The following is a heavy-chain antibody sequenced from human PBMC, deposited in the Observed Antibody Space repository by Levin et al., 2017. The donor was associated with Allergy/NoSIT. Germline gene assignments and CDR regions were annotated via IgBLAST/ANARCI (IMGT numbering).Heavy chain of an antibody. D-gene: IGHD2-15*01. J-gene: IGHJ5*02. V-gene: IGHV1-2*02. CDR2: INPNSGGT. CDR3: AREKMYGARYCSGGSCQDNWFDP. CDR1: GYTFTGYY. Sequence: GESLKISCKASGYTFTGYYMHWVRQAPGQGLEWMGWINPNSGGTNYAQKFQGRVTMTRDTSISTAYMELSRLRSDDTAVYYCAREKMYGARYCSGGSCQDNWFDPWGQGTLVTVSS.